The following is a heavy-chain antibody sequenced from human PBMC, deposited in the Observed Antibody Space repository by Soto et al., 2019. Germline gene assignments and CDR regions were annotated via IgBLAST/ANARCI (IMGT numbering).Heavy chain of an antibody. J-gene: IGHJ6*03. D-gene: IGHD3-10*01. CDR1: GGSISSGGYY. Sequence: LSLTCTVSGGSISSGGYYWSWIRQHPGKGLEWIGYIYYSGSTYYNPSLKSRVTISVDTSKNQFSLKLSSVTAADTAVYYCARDSYGSGHMDVWGKGTTVTVSS. V-gene: IGHV4-31*03. CDR3: ARDSYGSGHMDV. CDR2: IYYSGST.